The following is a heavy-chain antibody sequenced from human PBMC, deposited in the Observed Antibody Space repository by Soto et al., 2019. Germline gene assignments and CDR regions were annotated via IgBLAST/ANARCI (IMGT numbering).Heavy chain of an antibody. CDR2: IYPGDSDT. CDR3: ARLPQSLSTPDIVVVPAATNHQNYYYYMDV. Sequence: PGESLKISCKGSGYSFTSYWIGWVRQMPGKGLEWMGIIYPGDSDTRYSPSFQGQVTISADKSISTAYLQWSSLKASDTAMYYCARLPQSLSTPDIVVVPAATNHQNYYYYMDVWGKGTTVTVSS. D-gene: IGHD2-2*01. CDR1: GYSFTSYW. V-gene: IGHV5-51*01. J-gene: IGHJ6*03.